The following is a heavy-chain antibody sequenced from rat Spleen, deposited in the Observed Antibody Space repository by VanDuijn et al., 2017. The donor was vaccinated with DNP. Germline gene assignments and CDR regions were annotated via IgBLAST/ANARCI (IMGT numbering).Heavy chain of an antibody. V-gene: IGHV5-22*01. J-gene: IGHJ2*01. Sequence: EVQLVESGGGLVQPGRSLKLSCAASGFTFRDSYMAWVRLVPTKGLEWVAYISYDGGRNYNGDSVKGRFTISRDNARHTLYLQMNSLRSEDMATYYCARHVLLLRVWDYWGQGVMVTVSS. CDR2: ISYDGGRN. CDR1: GFTFRDSY. CDR3: ARHVLLLRVWDY. D-gene: IGHD1-3*01.